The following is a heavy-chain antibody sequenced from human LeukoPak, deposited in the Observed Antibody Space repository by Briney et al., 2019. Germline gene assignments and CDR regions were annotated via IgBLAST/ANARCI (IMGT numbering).Heavy chain of an antibody. CDR1: GFAFSRYG. CDR3: AKPIRGVQYGMDV. CDR2: ISYDGSNK. D-gene: IGHD3-10*01. Sequence: GGSLRLSCVASGFAFSRYGIHWVRQAPGKGLEWVAVISYDGSNKYYADSVKGRFTISRDNSKNTLYLQMNSLRAEDTAVYYCAKPIRGVQYGMDVWGQGTTVTVSS. J-gene: IGHJ6*02. V-gene: IGHV3-30*18.